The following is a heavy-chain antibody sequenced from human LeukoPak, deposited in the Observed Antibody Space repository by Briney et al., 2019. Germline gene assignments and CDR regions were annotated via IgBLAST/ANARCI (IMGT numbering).Heavy chain of an antibody. Sequence: ASVRVSCKASGYTFTSYGISWVRQAPGHGVEWRGWISAYNGNTNYAQKLQGRVTMTTDTSTSTAYMELRSLRSDDTAVYYCARDQKSWAVAGDYWGQGTLVTVSS. CDR3: ARDQKSWAVAGDY. J-gene: IGHJ4*02. CDR2: ISAYNGNT. V-gene: IGHV1-18*01. D-gene: IGHD6-19*01. CDR1: GYTFTSYG.